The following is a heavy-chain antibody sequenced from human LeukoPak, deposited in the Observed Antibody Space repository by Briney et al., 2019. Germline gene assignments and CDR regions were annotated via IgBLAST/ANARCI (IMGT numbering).Heavy chain of an antibody. CDR2: ISWNSGSI. CDR1: GFTFDDYA. V-gene: IGHV3-9*01. Sequence: GGSLRLSCAASGFTFDDYAMHWVRQAPGKGLEWASGISWNSGSIGYADSAMGRFTISRDNAKNSLYLQMNSLRAEDTALYYCAKCEQFWSGPFDYWGQGTLVTVSS. CDR3: AKCEQFWSGPFDY. D-gene: IGHD3-3*02. J-gene: IGHJ4*02.